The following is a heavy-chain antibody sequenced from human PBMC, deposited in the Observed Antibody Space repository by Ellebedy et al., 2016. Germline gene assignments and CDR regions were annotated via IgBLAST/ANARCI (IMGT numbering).Heavy chain of an antibody. Sequence: SETLSLXCTVSGDSITNGAYYWSWIRQPAGKGLEWIGRIYTNGNSVYNPSLKSRVTMSVDTSRNHFSLELNSVTAADSAVYYCATLTIPGGSDFWGQGTLVTVSS. CDR2: IYTNGNS. CDR3: ATLTIPGGSDF. J-gene: IGHJ4*02. CDR1: GDSITNGAYY. D-gene: IGHD3-3*01. V-gene: IGHV4-61*02.